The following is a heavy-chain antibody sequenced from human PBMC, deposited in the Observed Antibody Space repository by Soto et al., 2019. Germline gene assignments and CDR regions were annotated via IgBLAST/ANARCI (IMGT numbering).Heavy chain of an antibody. D-gene: IGHD2-21*02. J-gene: IGHJ4*02. CDR3: ANSGDYFSYFDY. V-gene: IGHV3-23*01. Sequence: GGSLRLSCAASGFPFSSYAMTWVRQAPGKGLEWVSGISGSGGSTYYADSVKGRFTISRDNSKNTLYLQMTSLRAEDTAVYYCANSGDYFSYFDYWGQGTLVTVSS. CDR2: ISGSGGST. CDR1: GFPFSSYA.